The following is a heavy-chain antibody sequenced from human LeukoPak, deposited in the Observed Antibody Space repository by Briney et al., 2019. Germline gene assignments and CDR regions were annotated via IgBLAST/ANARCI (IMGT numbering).Heavy chain of an antibody. D-gene: IGHD4-17*01. CDR3: ARARYYGDSYVDY. J-gene: IGHJ4*02. V-gene: IGHV3-74*01. CDR1: GFTFSSYW. CDR2: INSDGSST. Sequence: GGSLRLSCAASGFTFSSYWMHWVCQAPGKGLVWVSRINSDGSSTSYADSVKGRFTISRDNAKNTLYLQMNSLRAEDTAVYYCARARYYGDSYVDYWGQGTLVTVSS.